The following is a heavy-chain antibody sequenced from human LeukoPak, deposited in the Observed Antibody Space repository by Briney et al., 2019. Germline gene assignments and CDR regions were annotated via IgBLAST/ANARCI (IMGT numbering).Heavy chain of an antibody. CDR3: ARSAEECSSGWYYFDY. Sequence: GGPLRLSCAASGFTFSSYAMHWVRQAPGKGLEYVSAISSNGGSTYYTNSVKGRFTISRDNSKNTLYLQMGSLRAEDMAVYYCARSAEECSSGWYYFDYWGQGTLVTVSS. J-gene: IGHJ4*02. CDR1: GFTFSSYA. CDR2: ISSNGGST. D-gene: IGHD6-19*01. V-gene: IGHV3-64*01.